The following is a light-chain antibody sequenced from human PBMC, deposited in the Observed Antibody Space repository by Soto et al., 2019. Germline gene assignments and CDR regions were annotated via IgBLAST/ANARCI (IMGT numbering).Light chain of an antibody. CDR3: QQYNNWPLT. Sequence: EVVFTQSPDTLSLPPGERATLSCRASQSISSYLAWYQQKPGQAPRLLIYDASSRATGIPARFSGSGSGTDFTLTISSLEPEDFAVYYCQQYNNWPLTFGQGTKVDIK. J-gene: IGKJ1*01. V-gene: IGKV3-11*01. CDR2: DAS. CDR1: QSISSY.